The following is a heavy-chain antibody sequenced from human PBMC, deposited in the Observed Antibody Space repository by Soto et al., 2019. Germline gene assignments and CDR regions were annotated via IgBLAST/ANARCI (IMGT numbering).Heavy chain of an antibody. J-gene: IGHJ4*02. V-gene: IGHV4-59*01. D-gene: IGHD2-15*01. Sequence: QVQLQESGPGLVKPSETLSLTCTVSGGSISSYYWSWIRQPPGKGLEWIGYIYYSGSTNYNPSLKSRVNISVDTSKNQFSLKLSSVTAADTAVYYCARDHLGRYCSGGSCYPTHRRYFDYWGQGTLVTVSS. CDR1: GGSISSYY. CDR3: ARDHLGRYCSGGSCYPTHRRYFDY. CDR2: IYYSGST.